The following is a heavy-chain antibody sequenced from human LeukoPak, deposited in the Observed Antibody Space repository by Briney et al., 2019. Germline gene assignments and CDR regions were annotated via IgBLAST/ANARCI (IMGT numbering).Heavy chain of an antibody. CDR2: IIPIFGTA. CDR3: ARASIAARRGEFDY. J-gene: IGHJ4*02. D-gene: IGHD6-6*01. CDR1: GYTFTSYD. V-gene: IGHV1-69*13. Sequence: ASVKVSCKASGYTFTSYDINWVRQAPGQGLEWMGGIIPIFGTANYAQKFQGRVTITADESTSTAYMELSSLRSEDTAVYYCARASIAARRGEFDYWGQGTLVTVSS.